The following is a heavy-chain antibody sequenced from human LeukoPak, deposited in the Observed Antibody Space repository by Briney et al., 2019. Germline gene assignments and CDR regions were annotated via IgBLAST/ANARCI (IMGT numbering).Heavy chain of an antibody. D-gene: IGHD4-17*01. V-gene: IGHV3-23*01. Sequence: GGSLRLSCTASGFTFSSSAMSWVRQAPGKGLEWVSSISGSGGSTYYADSVKGRFSTSRDNSKDTLYLQMNTLRVEDTAVYYCAKAPTTVGGEAYWGQGTLVTVSS. CDR1: GFTFSSSA. CDR2: ISGSGGST. J-gene: IGHJ4*02. CDR3: AKAPTTVGGEAY.